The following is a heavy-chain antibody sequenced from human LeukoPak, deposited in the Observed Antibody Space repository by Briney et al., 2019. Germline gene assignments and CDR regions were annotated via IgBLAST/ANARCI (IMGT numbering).Heavy chain of an antibody. Sequence: SETLSLTCTVSGGSISSSSYYWGWIRQPPGKGLGWIGSMYYSGSTYYNPSLKSRVTISVDTSKNQFSLKLSSVTAADTAVYYCARTPLVVVVINYFDYWGQGTLVTVSS. CDR3: ARTPLVVVVINYFDY. D-gene: IGHD3-22*01. V-gene: IGHV4-39*01. J-gene: IGHJ4*02. CDR2: MYYSGST. CDR1: GGSISSSSYY.